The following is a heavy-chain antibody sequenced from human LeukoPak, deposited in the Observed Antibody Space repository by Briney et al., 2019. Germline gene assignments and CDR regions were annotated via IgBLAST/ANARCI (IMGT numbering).Heavy chain of an antibody. V-gene: IGHV1-2*02. J-gene: IGHJ6*02. Sequence: ASVKVSCKASGYTFTGYYMHWVRQAPGQGLEWMGWINPNSGGTTYAQKFQGRVTMTRDTSISTAYMELSRLRSDDTAVYYCAREGSSAYYDFWSGYPTHYGMDVWGQGTTVTVSS. CDR1: GYTFTGYY. D-gene: IGHD3-3*01. CDR2: INPNSGGT. CDR3: AREGSSAYYDFWSGYPTHYGMDV.